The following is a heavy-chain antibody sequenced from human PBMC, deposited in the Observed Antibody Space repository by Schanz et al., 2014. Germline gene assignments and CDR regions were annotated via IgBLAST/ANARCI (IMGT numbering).Heavy chain of an antibody. J-gene: IGHJ4*02. CDR1: GFNFNTYA. D-gene: IGHD3-9*01. Sequence: VQLVESGGGVVQPGGSLRLACAASGFNFNTYAMSWVRQAPGKGLEWVSGIGGSGDSTHYADSVKGRFIISRDNSKNTLYLQVNSLRAEDTAVYYCAKHVRSLTGNDYWGQGTLVTVSS. CDR2: IGGSGDST. V-gene: IGHV3-23*04. CDR3: AKHVRSLTGNDY.